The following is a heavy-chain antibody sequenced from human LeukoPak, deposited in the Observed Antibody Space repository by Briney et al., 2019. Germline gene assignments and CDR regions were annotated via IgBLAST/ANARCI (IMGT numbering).Heavy chain of an antibody. CDR3: AKTGPLAARPKFDY. Sequence: GGSLRLSCAASGFIFSSYAMTWVRQAPGKGLEWVSTISGSGGSTYYADSVKGRFTISRDNSKNTLYLQMNSLRAEDTAVYYRAKTGPLAARPKFDYWGQGTLVTVSS. CDR2: ISGSGGST. J-gene: IGHJ4*02. D-gene: IGHD6-6*01. CDR1: GFIFSSYA. V-gene: IGHV3-23*01.